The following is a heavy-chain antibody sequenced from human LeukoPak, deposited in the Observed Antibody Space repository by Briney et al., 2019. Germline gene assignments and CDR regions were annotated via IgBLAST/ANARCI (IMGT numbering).Heavy chain of an antibody. J-gene: IGHJ3*02. CDR1: GGSISSSSYY. Sequence: SETLSLTCTVSGGSISSSSYYWSWIRQPPGKGLEWIGYIYYSGSTNYNPSLKSRVTISVDTSKNQFTLKLSSVTAADTAVYYCARERDGYNLFAFDIWGQGTMVTVSS. V-gene: IGHV4-61*01. CDR2: IYYSGST. CDR3: ARERDGYNLFAFDI. D-gene: IGHD5-24*01.